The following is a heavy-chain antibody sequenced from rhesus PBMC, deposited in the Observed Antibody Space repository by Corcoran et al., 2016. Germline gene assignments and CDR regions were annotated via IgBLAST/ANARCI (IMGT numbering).Heavy chain of an antibody. D-gene: IGHD5-24*01. J-gene: IGHJ4*01. V-gene: IGHV4-65*01. Sequence: QVQLQESGPGLVKPSETLSLTCAVSGGSISSSNWWSWIRQPPGKGLEWIGYIRGSSGSTYYNPSLKCRVTILTDPSKHQLSLKLSSVTAADPAVYYCAREQVYSGSFDYWGQGVLVTVSS. CDR3: AREQVYSGSFDY. CDR2: IRGSSGST. CDR1: GGSISSSNW.